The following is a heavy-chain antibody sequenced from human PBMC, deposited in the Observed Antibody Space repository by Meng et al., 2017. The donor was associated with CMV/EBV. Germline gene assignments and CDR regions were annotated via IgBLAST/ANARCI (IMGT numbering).Heavy chain of an antibody. CDR2: MNPNSGNT. CDR3: ARGLRIFGVVPSPYYFDY. V-gene: IGHV1-8*01. J-gene: IGHJ4*02. D-gene: IGHD3-3*01. CDR1: GYTFTSYD. Sequence: ASVKVSCKASGYTFTSYDINWVRQATGQGLEWMGWMNPNSGNTGYAQKFQGRVTMTRNTSISTAYMELSGLRSEDTAVYYCARGLRIFGVVPSPYYFDYWGQGTLVTVSS.